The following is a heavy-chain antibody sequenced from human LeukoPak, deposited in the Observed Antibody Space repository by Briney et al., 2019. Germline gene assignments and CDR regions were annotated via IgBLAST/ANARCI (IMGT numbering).Heavy chain of an antibody. D-gene: IGHD2-15*01. CDR2: ISSSSSYI. V-gene: IGHV3-21*01. CDR3: ARGVVVVAATYGWFDP. Sequence: GGSLRLSCAASGFTFSNYSMNWVRQAPGKGPEWVSSISSSSSYIYYADSVKGRFTISIDNAKNSLYLQMNSLRAEDTAVYYCARGVVVVAATYGWFDPWGQGTLVTVSS. J-gene: IGHJ5*02. CDR1: GFTFSNYS.